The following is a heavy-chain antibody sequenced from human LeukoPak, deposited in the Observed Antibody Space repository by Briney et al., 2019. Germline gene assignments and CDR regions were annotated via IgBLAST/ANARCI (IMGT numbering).Heavy chain of an antibody. CDR2: IYHSGST. CDR1: GYSISSGYY. V-gene: IGHV4-38-2*01. Sequence: SETLSLTCAVSGYSISSGYYWGWIRQPPGKGLEWIGSIYHSGSTYYNPSLKSRVTISVDTSKNQFSLKLSSVTAADTAVYYCAGVGGRFLEWLLINWGQGTLVTVSS. J-gene: IGHJ4*02. D-gene: IGHD3-3*01. CDR3: AGVGGRFLEWLLIN.